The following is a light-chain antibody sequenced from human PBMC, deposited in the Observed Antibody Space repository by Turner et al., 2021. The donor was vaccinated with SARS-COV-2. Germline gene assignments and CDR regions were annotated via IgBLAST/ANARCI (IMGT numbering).Light chain of an antibody. V-gene: IGKV3D-15*01. J-gene: IGKJ4*01. CDR1: LSVGYT. CDR2: GAS. Sequence: DIVLTQSPATLSVSLGETVTLSCRASLSVGYTLAWYQQKPGLAPRLLIKGASTRATGIPGRFSGSGSGTEFTLTISGLQSEDSAVYYCQQYTDWPPLFGGGTKVEIK. CDR3: QQYTDWPPL.